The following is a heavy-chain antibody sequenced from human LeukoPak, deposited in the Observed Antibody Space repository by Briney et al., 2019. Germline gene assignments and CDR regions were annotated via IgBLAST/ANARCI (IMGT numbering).Heavy chain of an antibody. Sequence: QPGGSLGLSCAASGFTFSSYEMNWVRQAPGKGLEWVSYISSSGSTIYYADSVKGRFTISRDNAKNSLYLQMNSLRAEDTAVYYCAREDTAMGPFDYWGQGTLVTVSS. V-gene: IGHV3-48*03. J-gene: IGHJ4*02. CDR1: GFTFSSYE. D-gene: IGHD5-18*01. CDR2: ISSSGSTI. CDR3: AREDTAMGPFDY.